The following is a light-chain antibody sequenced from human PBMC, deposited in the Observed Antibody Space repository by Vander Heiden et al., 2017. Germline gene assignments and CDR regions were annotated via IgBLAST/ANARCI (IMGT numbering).Light chain of an antibody. CDR1: SSNIASNT. Sequence: QSVLTQPPSASGTPGQRVTISCSASSSNIASNTVKWDQCLPGTAPKLLIYKKDQRPSGVPDRFSGAKSGTSASLAISGLQSEDEADYYCAAWDDSLNTYDYVFGTGTKVTVL. V-gene: IGLV1-44*01. CDR2: KKD. J-gene: IGLJ1*01. CDR3: AAWDDSLNTYDYV.